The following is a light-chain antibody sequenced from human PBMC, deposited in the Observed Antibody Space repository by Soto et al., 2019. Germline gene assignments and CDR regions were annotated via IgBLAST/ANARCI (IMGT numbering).Light chain of an antibody. J-gene: IGLJ2*01. V-gene: IGLV2-14*01. CDR1: SSDVGRYNY. Sequence: QSALTQPASVSGSPGQSITISCTGTSSDVGRYNYVSWYQQHPGKAPKLMIYDVTNRPSGVSNHFSGSKSGNTASLTISGLQAEDEADYYCSSYTTRGTVVFGGGTKVTVL. CDR3: SSYTTRGTVV. CDR2: DVT.